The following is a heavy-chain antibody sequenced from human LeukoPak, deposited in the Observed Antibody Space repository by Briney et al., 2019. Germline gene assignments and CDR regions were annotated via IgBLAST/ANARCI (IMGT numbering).Heavy chain of an antibody. D-gene: IGHD4-23*01. CDR2: IYYSGST. CDR1: GGSISSYY. V-gene: IGHV4-59*01. Sequence: SETLSLTCTVSGGSISSYYWSWIRQPPGNGLEWIGYIYYSGSTNYNPSVKSRVTMSVDTSKKQFSLNLSSLTAADTAVYYCARGGTAVVTPYAFDIWGQGTMVTVSS. CDR3: ARGGTAVVTPYAFDI. J-gene: IGHJ3*02.